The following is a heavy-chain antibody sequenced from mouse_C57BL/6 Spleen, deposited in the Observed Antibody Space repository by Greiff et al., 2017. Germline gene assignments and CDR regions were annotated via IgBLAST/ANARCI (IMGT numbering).Heavy chain of an antibody. D-gene: IGHD1-1*02. CDR2: IWRGGST. J-gene: IGHJ4*01. V-gene: IGHV2-5*01. Sequence: QVQLQQSGPGLVQPSQRLSITCTVSGFSLTSYGVHWVRQSPGKGLEWLGVIWRGGSTDYNAAFMSRLSITKDNSKSQVFFKMNSLQADDTAIYYCAKNSPYGGAMDYWGQGTSVTVSS. CDR3: AKNSPYGGAMDY. CDR1: GFSLTSYG.